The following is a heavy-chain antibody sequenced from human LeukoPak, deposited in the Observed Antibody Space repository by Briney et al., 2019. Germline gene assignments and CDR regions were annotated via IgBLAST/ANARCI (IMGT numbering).Heavy chain of an antibody. CDR2: IDHRGDT. D-gene: IGHD3-10*01. CDR1: GGSFSRYY. CDR3: ARVGSYSDWFDP. V-gene: IGHV4-34*01. J-gene: IGHJ5*02. Sequence: PSETLSLTCAVYGGSFSRYYWSWIRQSPGKGLEWIAEIDHRGDTNYNPSVKSRVTISVDTSKNQFSLNLSSVTAADTAVYYCARVGSYSDWFDPWGQGTLVTVSS.